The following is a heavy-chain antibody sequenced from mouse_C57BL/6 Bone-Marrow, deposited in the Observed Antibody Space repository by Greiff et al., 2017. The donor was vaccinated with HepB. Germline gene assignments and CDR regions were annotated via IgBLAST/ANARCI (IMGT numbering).Heavy chain of an antibody. Sequence: VQLQQSGPELVKPGASVKIPCKASGYTFTDYNMDWVKQSHGKSLEWIGDINPNNGGTIYNQKFKGKATLTVDKSSSTAYMELRSLTSEDTAVYYCARDSSGHDYAMDYWGQGTSVTVSS. CDR3: ARDSSGHDYAMDY. D-gene: IGHD3-2*02. J-gene: IGHJ4*01. CDR2: INPNNGGT. CDR1: GYTFTDYN. V-gene: IGHV1-18*01.